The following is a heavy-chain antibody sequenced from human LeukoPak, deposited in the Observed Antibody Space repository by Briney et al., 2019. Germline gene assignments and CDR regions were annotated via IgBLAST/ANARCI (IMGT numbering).Heavy chain of an antibody. J-gene: IGHJ4*02. CDR1: GGTFSSYA. D-gene: IGHD3-22*01. Sequence: ASVKVSCKASGGTFSSYAISWVRQAPGQGLEWMGGIIPIFGTANYAQKFQGRVTITADESTSTAYMELSSLRSEDTAVYYCARSSYGQNRYYYDSSGQLDYWGQGTLVTVSS. CDR3: ARSSYGQNRYYYDSSGQLDY. V-gene: IGHV1-69*13. CDR2: IIPIFGTA.